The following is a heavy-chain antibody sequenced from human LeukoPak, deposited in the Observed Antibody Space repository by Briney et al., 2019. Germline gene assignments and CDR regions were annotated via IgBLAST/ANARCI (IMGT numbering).Heavy chain of an antibody. CDR3: ARAAAAGTPPDY. V-gene: IGHV4-4*07. CDR2: IYTSGST. Sequence: SETXXLTCTXSGGSISSYYWSWIRQPAGKGLEWIGRIYTSGSTNYNPSLKSRVTMSVDTSKNQFSLKLSSVTAADTAVYYCARAAAAGTPPDYWGQGTLVTVSS. J-gene: IGHJ4*02. D-gene: IGHD6-13*01. CDR1: GGSISSYY.